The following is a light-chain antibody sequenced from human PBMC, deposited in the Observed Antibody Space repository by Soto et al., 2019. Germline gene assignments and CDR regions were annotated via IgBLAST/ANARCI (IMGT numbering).Light chain of an antibody. Sequence: EIVLTQSPGTLSLSPGDRATLSCRASQSVTSSYLAWYQQKPGQAPRLLISGASSRATGIPDRFSGSGSGTDFTLTISRLEPEDFAVYYCQQYSTSRLTFGGGTKVEIK. CDR1: QSVTSSY. CDR3: QQYSTSRLT. J-gene: IGKJ4*01. V-gene: IGKV3-20*01. CDR2: GAS.